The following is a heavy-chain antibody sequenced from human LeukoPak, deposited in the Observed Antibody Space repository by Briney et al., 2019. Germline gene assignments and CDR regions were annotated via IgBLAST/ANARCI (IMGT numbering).Heavy chain of an antibody. CDR3: ARDVAWGRFSYYFDY. CDR2: IYFSGST. CDR1: GGSISRSNSY. D-gene: IGHD3-16*01. Sequence: PSETLSLTCTVSGGSISRSNSYWGWIRQPPGKGLEWIGSIYFSGSTYYSPSLKSRVTISVDTSKNQFSLKLNSMTAADTAVYYCARDVAWGRFSYYFDYWGQGTLVTVSS. J-gene: IGHJ4*02. V-gene: IGHV4-39*02.